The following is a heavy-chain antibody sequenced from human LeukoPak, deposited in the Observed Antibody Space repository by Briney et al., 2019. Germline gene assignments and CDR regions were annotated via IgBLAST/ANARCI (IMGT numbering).Heavy chain of an antibody. CDR1: GGSISGYY. CDR3: ATYSSAWGWFDP. J-gene: IGHJ5*02. V-gene: IGHV4-59*05. CDR2: ISHSGST. D-gene: IGHD6-19*01. Sequence: PSETLSLTCTVSGGSISGYYWSWIRQPPGKGLEWIGSISHSGSTYYNPSLKSRVTISVDTSKNQFSLRLSSVTAADTAVYYCATYSSAWGWFDPWGQGTLVIVSS.